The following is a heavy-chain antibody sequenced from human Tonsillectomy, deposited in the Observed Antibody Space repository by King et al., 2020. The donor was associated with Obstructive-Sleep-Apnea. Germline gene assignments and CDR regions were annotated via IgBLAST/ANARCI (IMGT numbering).Heavy chain of an antibody. J-gene: IGHJ4*02. CDR1: GGSISSGGYY. D-gene: IGHD6-13*01. V-gene: IGHV4-31*03. CDR3: ARDIRLSGSTWSRGGFDY. Sequence: QLQESGPGLVKPSQTLSLTCTVSGGSISSGGYYWIWIRQHPGKGLEWIGYIYYSGSTSDNPSLRSRVTMSVDTSKNQFSLKLNSVTAADTAAYYGARDIRLSGSTWSRGGFDYWGQGTLVTVSS. CDR2: IYYSGST.